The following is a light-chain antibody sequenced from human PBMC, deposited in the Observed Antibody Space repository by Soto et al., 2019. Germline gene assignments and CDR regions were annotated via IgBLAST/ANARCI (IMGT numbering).Light chain of an antibody. Sequence: DIQMTQSPSSLSASVGDRVTITCRASQVISNYLAWYQQKPGKVPKLLIYAASTLQSGVPFRFSGSGYETDFTLTISSLQPEDVATYYCQKYNSAPWTFGQGTKVEIK. J-gene: IGKJ1*01. CDR1: QVISNY. CDR3: QKYNSAPWT. V-gene: IGKV1-27*01. CDR2: AAS.